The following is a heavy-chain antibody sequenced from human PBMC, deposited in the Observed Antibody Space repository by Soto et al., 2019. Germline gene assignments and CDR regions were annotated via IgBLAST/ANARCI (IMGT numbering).Heavy chain of an antibody. Sequence: GGSLRLSCGASGFTFSNYYMSWIRQAPGKGLEWVSYISSTGRTIYYADSVKGRFTVSRDNAQNSLSLKLNSLRVEDTAVYYCARSYSSGWEFDYWGQGTQVNV. CDR2: ISSTGRTI. CDR3: ARSYSSGWEFDY. CDR1: GFTFSNYY. V-gene: IGHV3-11*01. J-gene: IGHJ4*02. D-gene: IGHD6-19*01.